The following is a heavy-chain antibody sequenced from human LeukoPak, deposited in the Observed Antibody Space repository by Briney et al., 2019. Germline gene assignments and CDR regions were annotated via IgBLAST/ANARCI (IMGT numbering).Heavy chain of an antibody. CDR3: ARALPAASHTSFDF. CDR2: ISGASSYI. J-gene: IGHJ4*02. Sequence: GGSLRLSCAPSGFTFSTYTTNWVRQAPGKGLEWVSSISGASSYIYYGDSVKGRFTISRDNAKNSLYQQMNSLRAEDTAVYYCARALPAASHTSFDFWGQGILVTVSS. CDR1: GFTFSTYT. D-gene: IGHD2-2*01. V-gene: IGHV3-21*04.